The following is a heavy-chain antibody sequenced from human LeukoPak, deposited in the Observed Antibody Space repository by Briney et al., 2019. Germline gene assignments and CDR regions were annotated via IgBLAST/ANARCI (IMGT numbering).Heavy chain of an antibody. D-gene: IGHD1-26*01. Sequence: PGGSLRLSCAASGFTVSSNYMSWVRQAPGKGLEWVSVIYSGGSTYYADSVKGRFTISRGNSKNTLYLQMNSLRAEDTAVYYCARDAPPSIVGATWPRGVYWGHGTLVTVSS. V-gene: IGHV3-53*01. CDR1: GFTVSSNY. CDR2: IYSGGST. CDR3: ARDAPPSIVGATWPRGVY. J-gene: IGHJ4*01.